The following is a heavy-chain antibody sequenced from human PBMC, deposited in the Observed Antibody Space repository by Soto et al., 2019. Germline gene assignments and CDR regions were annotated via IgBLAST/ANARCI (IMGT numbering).Heavy chain of an antibody. V-gene: IGHV3-66*01. CDR3: ARDQPGYSYGYGLGY. D-gene: IGHD5-18*01. Sequence: PGGSLRLSCAASGFTFSSYAMSWVRQAPGKGLEWVSIISGGDYTYYADSVKGRFTISRDNSKNTLYLQMNSLGAEDTAVYYCARDQPGYSYGYGLGYWGQGTLVTVSS. J-gene: IGHJ4*02. CDR1: GFTFSSYA. CDR2: ISGGDYT.